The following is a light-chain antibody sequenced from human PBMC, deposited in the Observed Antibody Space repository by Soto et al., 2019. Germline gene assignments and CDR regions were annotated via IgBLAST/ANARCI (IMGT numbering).Light chain of an antibody. V-gene: IGKV3-20*01. CDR3: QQYSSTFWT. Sequence: EIVLTQSPGTLSLSPGERTTLSCRASQSISSSYLAWYQQKPGQAPRLLVYGASSRATGIPAMFSGSGSGTDVTLTISRLEPEDFAMYYCQQYSSTFWTLGQGTKVEIK. J-gene: IGKJ1*01. CDR1: QSISSSY. CDR2: GAS.